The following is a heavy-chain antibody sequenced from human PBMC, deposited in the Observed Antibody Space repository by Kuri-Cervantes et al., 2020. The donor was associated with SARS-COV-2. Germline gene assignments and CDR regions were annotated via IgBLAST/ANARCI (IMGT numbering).Heavy chain of an antibody. V-gene: IGHV3-21*01. Sequence: GESLKISCAASGFTFSSYSMNWVRQAPGKGLEWVSSISSSSSYIYYADSVKGRFTISRDNSKYALYLQMNSLSAADTAVYYCAKDGSVTKVARTTYYYYHYMDVWGKGTAVTVSS. D-gene: IGHD4-23*01. CDR2: ISSSSSYI. CDR1: GFTFSSYS. J-gene: IGHJ6*03. CDR3: AKDGSVTKVARTTYYYYHYMDV.